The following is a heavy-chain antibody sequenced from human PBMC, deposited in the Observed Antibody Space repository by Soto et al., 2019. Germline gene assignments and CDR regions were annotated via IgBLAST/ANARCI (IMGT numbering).Heavy chain of an antibody. CDR3: AGVNADSSSHYYGLDA. J-gene: IGHJ6*02. Sequence: QVTLKESGPVLVKPTETLTLTCNISGFSLTTGRMGVSWIRQAPRKALERLANFFSDVERSYSPSLQRRLTLSSESSGTQVILSMPDMGPVDAATYFCAGVNADSSSHYYGLDAWGQGTTVTVAS. D-gene: IGHD4-17*01. V-gene: IGHV2-26*03. CDR1: GFSLTTGRMG. CDR2: FFSDVER.